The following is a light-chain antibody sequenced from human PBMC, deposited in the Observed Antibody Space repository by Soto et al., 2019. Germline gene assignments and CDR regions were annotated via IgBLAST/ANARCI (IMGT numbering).Light chain of an antibody. CDR2: RNN. Sequence: QSVLTQSPSASGTPGQRVTISCSGSRSNIGRNFAYWYQHVPGTAPRLLIQRNNERPSGVPDRFSGSKSGNTASLTISGLQPEDEADYYCSSFVGPYTYVFGTGTKVTVL. CDR1: RSNIGRNF. CDR3: SSFVGPYTYV. J-gene: IGLJ1*01. V-gene: IGLV1-47*01.